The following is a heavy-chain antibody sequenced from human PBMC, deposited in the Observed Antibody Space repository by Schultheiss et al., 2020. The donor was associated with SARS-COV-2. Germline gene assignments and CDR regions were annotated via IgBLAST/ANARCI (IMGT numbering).Heavy chain of an antibody. J-gene: IGHJ4*02. CDR1: GFTFSNYA. D-gene: IGHD6-19*01. Sequence: GGSLRLSCAASGFTFSNYAMSWVRQAPGKGLEWVSAISGRGDRTWYTDSVKGRFTISRDNSMNMLYLQMNSLRAEDTDVFYCAKEHLRVSVAEDWGQGTLVTVSS. CDR2: ISGRGDRT. V-gene: IGHV3-23*01. CDR3: AKEHLRVSVAED.